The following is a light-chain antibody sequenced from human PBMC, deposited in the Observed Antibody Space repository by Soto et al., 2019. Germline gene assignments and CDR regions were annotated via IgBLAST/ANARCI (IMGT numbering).Light chain of an antibody. CDR2: EVN. Sequence: QSALTQPPSASGSPGQSVTISCTGTSSDVGGYNYVSWYQQHPGKAPKLMIYEVNKRPSGVTDRFSGSKSGNTASLTVSGLQAEDEADYYCSSYAGSNNLYVVFGGGTKLTVL. CDR1: SSDVGGYNY. J-gene: IGLJ2*01. CDR3: SSYAGSNNLYVV. V-gene: IGLV2-8*01.